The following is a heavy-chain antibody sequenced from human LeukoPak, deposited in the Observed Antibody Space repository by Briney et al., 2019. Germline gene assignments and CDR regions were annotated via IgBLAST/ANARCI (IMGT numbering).Heavy chain of an antibody. Sequence: GGPLRLSCAASGFTFSSYDMTWLRQAPGRGLEWVSPVSSSGVSTYYADSVKGRFTISRDNSKNTLYLQMSSLRADDTALYYCAKGRASSWYLSFDYWGQGTLVTVSS. J-gene: IGHJ4*02. CDR3: AKGRASSWYLSFDY. CDR2: VSSSGVST. D-gene: IGHD6-13*01. CDR1: GFTFSSYD. V-gene: IGHV3-23*01.